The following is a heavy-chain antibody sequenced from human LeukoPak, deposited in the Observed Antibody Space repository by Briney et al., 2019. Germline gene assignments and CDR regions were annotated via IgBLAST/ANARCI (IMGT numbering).Heavy chain of an antibody. Sequence: NPSGTLSLTCAVSGDSISSSNWWTWVRQPPGKGLEWIGEIYYNGVTNYNPSLKSLVTISVDKSKNQFSLKLSSVTAADTAVYYCATLGFNFVFTFDCRGQGTLVTVSS. V-gene: IGHV4-4*02. CDR3: ATLGFNFVFTFDC. CDR2: IYYNGVT. J-gene: IGHJ4*02. D-gene: IGHD1-1*01. CDR1: GDSISSSNW.